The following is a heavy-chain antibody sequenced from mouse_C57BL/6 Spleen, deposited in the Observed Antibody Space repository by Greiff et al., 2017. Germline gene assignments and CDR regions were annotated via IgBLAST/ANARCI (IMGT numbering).Heavy chain of an antibody. CDR3: ATSDSACYGPLYAMDY. V-gene: IGHV1-74*01. CDR1: GYTFTSYW. CDR2: IHPCDSDT. D-gene: IGHD3-2*02. J-gene: IGHJ4*01. Sequence: QVQLQQPGAELVKPGASVKVSCKASGYTFTSYWLPWVKQRPGQGLEWIGWIHPCDSDTNYNQKFKGKATLTVDKSSSTAYMQLINLTSEDSAVYYGATSDSACYGPLYAMDYWGQGTSVTVSS.